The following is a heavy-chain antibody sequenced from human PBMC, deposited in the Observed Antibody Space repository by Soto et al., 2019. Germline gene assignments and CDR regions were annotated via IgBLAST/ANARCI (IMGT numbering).Heavy chain of an antibody. Sequence: GASVKVSCKASGYTFTSYDINWVRQATGQGLEWVGWMNPNSGNTGYAQKFQGRVTMTRNTSISTAYMELSSLRSEETAVYYCAGAWGTTLYYYYHGMDVWGQGTTVTVSS. D-gene: IGHD1-7*01. V-gene: IGHV1-8*01. CDR2: MNPNSGNT. J-gene: IGHJ6*02. CDR1: GYTFTSYD. CDR3: AGAWGTTLYYYYHGMDV.